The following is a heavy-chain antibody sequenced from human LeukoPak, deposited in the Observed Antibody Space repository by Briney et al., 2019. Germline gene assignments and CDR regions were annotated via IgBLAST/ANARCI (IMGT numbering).Heavy chain of an antibody. Sequence: APVKVSCRASGYTFTSYGISWVRQAPGQGLEWMGWISAYNGNTNYAQKLQGRVTMTTDTSTSTAYMELRSLRSDDTAVYYCARAYYYDSSGYPDAFDIWGQGTMVTVSS. CDR3: ARAYYYDSSGYPDAFDI. D-gene: IGHD3-22*01. CDR2: ISAYNGNT. J-gene: IGHJ3*02. CDR1: GYTFTSYG. V-gene: IGHV1-18*01.